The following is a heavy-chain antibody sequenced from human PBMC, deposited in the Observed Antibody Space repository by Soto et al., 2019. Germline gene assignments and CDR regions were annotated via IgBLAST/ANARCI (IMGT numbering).Heavy chain of an antibody. J-gene: IGHJ4*02. CDR3: AKDRSVLMVYAIPPHFDY. D-gene: IGHD2-8*01. CDR2: ISWNSGSI. CDR1: GFTFDDYA. V-gene: IGHV3-9*01. Sequence: EVQLVESGGGLVQPGRSLRLSCAASGFTFDDYAMHWVRQAPGKGLEWVSGISWNSGSIGYADSVKGRFTISRDNAKNCLYLQMNSLRAEDTALYYCAKDRSVLMVYAIPPHFDYWGQGTLVTVSS.